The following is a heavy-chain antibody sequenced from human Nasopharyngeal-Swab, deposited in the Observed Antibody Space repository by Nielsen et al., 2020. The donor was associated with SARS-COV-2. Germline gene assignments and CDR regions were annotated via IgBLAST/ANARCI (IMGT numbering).Heavy chain of an antibody. V-gene: IGHV3-43*02. D-gene: IGHD3-3*01. CDR2: ISGDGGST. CDR3: AKDLGFLECPYGMDV. Sequence: GESLKISCAASGFTFDDYAMHWVRLAPGKGLEWVSLISGDGGSTYYADSVKGRFTISRDNSKNSLYLQMNSLRTEDTALYYCAKDLGFLECPYGMDVWGQGTTVTVSS. J-gene: IGHJ6*02. CDR1: GFTFDDYA.